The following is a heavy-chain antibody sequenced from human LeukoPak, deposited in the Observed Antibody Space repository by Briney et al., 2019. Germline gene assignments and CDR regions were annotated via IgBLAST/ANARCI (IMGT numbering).Heavy chain of an antibody. Sequence: SETLSLTCTVSGYSISSGYYWGWIRQPPGKGLEWIGSIYHSGCTYYNPSLKSRVTISVDTSKNQFSLKLSSVTAADTAVYYCARDYTTYFDYWGQGTLVTVSS. CDR2: IYHSGCT. CDR3: ARDYTTYFDY. D-gene: IGHD1-1*01. V-gene: IGHV4-38-2*02. J-gene: IGHJ4*02. CDR1: GYSISSGYY.